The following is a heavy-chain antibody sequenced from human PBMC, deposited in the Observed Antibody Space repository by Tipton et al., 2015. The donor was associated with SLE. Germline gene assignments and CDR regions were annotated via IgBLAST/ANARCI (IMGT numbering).Heavy chain of an antibody. CDR3: ARAGQQLAFDY. CDR1: GGSISSHY. V-gene: IGHV4-59*11. D-gene: IGHD6-13*01. Sequence: TLSLTCTVSGGSISSHYWSWIRQPPGKGLEWIGYIYYSGSTNYNPSLKSRVTISVDTSKNQFSLKLSSVTAEDTAVYYCARAGQQLAFDYWGQGTLVTVSS. CDR2: IYYSGST. J-gene: IGHJ4*02.